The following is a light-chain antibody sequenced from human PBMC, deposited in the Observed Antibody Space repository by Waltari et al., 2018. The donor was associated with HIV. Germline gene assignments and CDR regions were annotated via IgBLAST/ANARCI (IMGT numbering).Light chain of an antibody. V-gene: IGLV3-21*02. J-gene: IGLJ2*01. CDR3: QTYASSLSGSVV. CDR1: NIGSNT. Sequence: SYVLTQPPSVSVAPGQTARITCGGNNIGSNTVHWYQQKPGQAPVLVVNDAGDRPSGVPDRFSGSKSGTSASLAITGLQAEDEADYYGQTYASSLSGSVVFGGGTKLTVL. CDR2: DAG.